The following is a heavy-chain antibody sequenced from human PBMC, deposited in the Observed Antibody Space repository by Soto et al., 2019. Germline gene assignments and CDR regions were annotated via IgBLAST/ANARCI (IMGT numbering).Heavy chain of an antibody. CDR1: GFTFSSYS. CDR3: ARGGVGATGFAPDHFDY. V-gene: IGHV3-21*01. D-gene: IGHD1-26*01. CDR2: ISSSSSYK. Sequence: EVQLVESGGGLVKPGGSLRLSCAASGFTFSSYSMNWVRQAPGKGLEWVSAISSSSSYKYYADSVKGRFTISRDNAKNSLYLQMNSLIAEDTAVYDCARGGVGATGFAPDHFDYWGQGTLVTVSS. J-gene: IGHJ4*02.